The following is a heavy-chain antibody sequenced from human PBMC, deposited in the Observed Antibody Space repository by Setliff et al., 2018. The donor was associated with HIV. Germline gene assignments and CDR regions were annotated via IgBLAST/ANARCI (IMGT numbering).Heavy chain of an antibody. J-gene: IGHJ6*02. CDR2: INPNSGGT. CDR3: ARYLVVVPVAVGGLDV. CDR1: GYTFTDYY. V-gene: IGHV1-2*02. Sequence: ASVKVSCKTSGYTFTDYYIHWVRQAPGQGLEWMGWINPNSGGTNYAQKFQGRVTMTRDTSISTAYMELSGLTSDDSAVYYCARYLVVVPVAVGGLDVWGQGTTVTVSS. D-gene: IGHD2-2*01.